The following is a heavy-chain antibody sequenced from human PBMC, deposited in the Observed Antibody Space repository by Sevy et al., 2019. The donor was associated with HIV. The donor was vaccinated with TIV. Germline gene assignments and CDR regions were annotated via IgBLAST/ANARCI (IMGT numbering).Heavy chain of an antibody. CDR1: GFTFSSYS. J-gene: IGHJ3*02. CDR2: ISSSSSYI. D-gene: IGHD6-19*01. Sequence: GGSLRLSCAASGFTFSSYSMNWVRQAPGKGLEWVSSISSSSSYIYYADSVKGRFTISRDNAKNSLYLQMNSLRAEDTALYYCASHIAVATHDAFDIWGQGTMVTVSS. CDR3: ASHIAVATHDAFDI. V-gene: IGHV3-21*01.